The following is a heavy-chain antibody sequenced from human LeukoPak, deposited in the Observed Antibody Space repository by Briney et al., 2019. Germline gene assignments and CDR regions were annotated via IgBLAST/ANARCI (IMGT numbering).Heavy chain of an antibody. V-gene: IGHV5-10-1*01. CDR2: IDPSDSYT. D-gene: IGHD5-12*01. Sequence: GESLKISCKGSGYSFPSYWITWVRQMPGKGLEWMGRIDPSDSYTNYSPSFQGHVNISADKSISTAYLQWSSLKASDTAMYYCARSYSGYDYLDYWGQGTLVTVSS. CDR3: ARSYSGYDYLDY. CDR1: GYSFPSYW. J-gene: IGHJ4*02.